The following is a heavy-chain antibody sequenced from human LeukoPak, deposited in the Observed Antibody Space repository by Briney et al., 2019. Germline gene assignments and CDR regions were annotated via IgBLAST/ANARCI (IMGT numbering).Heavy chain of an antibody. V-gene: IGHV4-34*01. CDR1: GGSFSGYY. CDR2: INHSGST. Sequence: PSETLSLTCAVYGGSFSGYYWSWIRQPPGKGLEWIGEINHSGSTNYNPSPKSRLTISVDTSTKQFSLKLSYVTTADTAVYYWWGDTPGSVVEPAALSSFDYWGGRTRDPVS. CDR3: WGDTPGSVVEPAALSSFDY. D-gene: IGHD2-2*01. J-gene: IGHJ4*02.